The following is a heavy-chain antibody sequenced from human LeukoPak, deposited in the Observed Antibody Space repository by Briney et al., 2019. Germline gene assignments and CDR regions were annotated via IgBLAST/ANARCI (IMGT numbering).Heavy chain of an antibody. J-gene: IGHJ6*03. CDR1: GGSFSGYY. V-gene: IGHV4-34*01. CDR2: INHSGST. CDR3: ARTPITMVRGVIRYYYYYMDV. Sequence: PSETLSLTCAVSGGSFSGYYWSWIRQPPGKGLEWIGEINHSGSTNYNPSLKSRVTISVDTSKNQFSLKLSSVTAADTAVYYCARTPITMVRGVIRYYYYYMDVWGKGTTVTVSS. D-gene: IGHD3-10*01.